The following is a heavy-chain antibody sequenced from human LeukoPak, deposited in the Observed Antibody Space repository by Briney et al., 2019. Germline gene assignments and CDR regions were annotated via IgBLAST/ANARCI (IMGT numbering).Heavy chain of an antibody. Sequence: ASVKVSCKASGYTFTSYYMHWVRQAPGRGLEWMRIINPSGGSTSYAQKFQGRVTMTRDTSTSTVYMELSSLKSEDTAVYYCARVHNWFDPWGQGTLVTVSS. V-gene: IGHV1-46*01. CDR2: INPSGGST. CDR3: ARVHNWFDP. CDR1: GYTFTSYY. J-gene: IGHJ5*02.